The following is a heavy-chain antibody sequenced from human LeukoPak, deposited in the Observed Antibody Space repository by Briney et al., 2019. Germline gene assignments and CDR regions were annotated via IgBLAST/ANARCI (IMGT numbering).Heavy chain of an antibody. J-gene: IGHJ3*02. Sequence: SETLSLTCAVYGGSFSGYYWSWIRQPPGKGLEWIGEINHSGSTNYNPSLKSRVTMSVDTSKNQFSLKLSSVTAADTAVYYCARGYDTGAFDIWGQGTMVTVSS. V-gene: IGHV4-34*01. CDR3: ARGYDTGAFDI. CDR2: INHSGST. CDR1: GGSFSGYY. D-gene: IGHD3-16*01.